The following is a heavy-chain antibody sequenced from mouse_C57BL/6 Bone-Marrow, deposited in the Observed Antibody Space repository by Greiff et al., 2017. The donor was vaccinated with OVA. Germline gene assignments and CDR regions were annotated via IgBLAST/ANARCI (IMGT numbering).Heavy chain of an antibody. D-gene: IGHD1-1*01. Sequence: QVQLQQSGPELVKPGASVKISCKASGYAFSSSWMNWVKQRPGKGLEWIGRIYPGDGDTNYNGKFKGKATLTADKSSSTAYMQLSSLTSEDSAVYFCARHEECYYASYFDYWGQGTPLTVSS. CDR3: ARHEECYYASYFDY. CDR1: GYAFSSSW. V-gene: IGHV1-82*01. CDR2: IYPGDGDT. J-gene: IGHJ2*01.